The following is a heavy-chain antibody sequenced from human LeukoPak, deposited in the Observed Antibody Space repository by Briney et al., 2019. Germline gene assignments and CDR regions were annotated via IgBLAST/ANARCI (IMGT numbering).Heavy chain of an antibody. V-gene: IGHV3-9*01. CDR2: ISWNSGSI. CDR3: AKDKDYEPTSFQN. Sequence: GGSLRLSCAASGFTFDDYAMHWVRQAPGKGLEWGSGISWNSGSIDYADSVKGRFTISRDNAKNSLYLQMNSLTAEDTALYYCAKDKDYEPTSFQNWGQGTLVTVSS. D-gene: IGHD3-16*01. J-gene: IGHJ1*01. CDR1: GFTFDDYA.